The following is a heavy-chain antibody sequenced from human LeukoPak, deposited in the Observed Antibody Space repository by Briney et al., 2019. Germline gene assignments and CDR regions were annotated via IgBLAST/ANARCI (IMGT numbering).Heavy chain of an antibody. CDR1: GFTFSSYA. D-gene: IGHD3-22*01. CDR2: ISYDGSNK. J-gene: IGHJ1*01. V-gene: IGHV3-30*04. CDR3: AKGPEDYYDSSGSREYFQH. Sequence: GGSLRLSRAASGFTFSSYAMHWVRQAPGKGLEWVAVISYDGSNKYYADSVKGRFTISRDNSKNTLYLQMNSLRAEDTAVYYCAKGPEDYYDSSGSREYFQHWGQGTLVTVSS.